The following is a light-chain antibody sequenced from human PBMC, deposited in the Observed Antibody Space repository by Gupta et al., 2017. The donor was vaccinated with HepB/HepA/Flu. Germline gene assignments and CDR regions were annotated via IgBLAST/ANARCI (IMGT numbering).Light chain of an antibody. J-gene: IGKJ2*01. V-gene: IGKV1-39*01. CDR2: GAS. CDR1: QSISTY. Sequence: DIQMTQSPSSLSASVGDRVTITCRASQSISTYLNWYQQKPGKAPNVLIYGASSWQSGVPSRFSGSGSGTDFTLTISSRQPEDFATYYCQHSYNTPPYTFGQGTKLEIK. CDR3: QHSYNTPPYT.